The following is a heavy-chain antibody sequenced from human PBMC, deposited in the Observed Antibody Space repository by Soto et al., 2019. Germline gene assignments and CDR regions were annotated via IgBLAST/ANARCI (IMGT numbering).Heavy chain of an antibody. CDR3: AKALGYCSGGSCYPPGYYYGMDV. V-gene: IGHV3-30*18. CDR1: GFTFSSFG. CDR2: ISYDGSNK. Sequence: QVQLVESGGGVVQPGRSLRLSCAASGFTFSSFGIHWVRQAPGEGLEWVAVISYDGSNKYYADSVKGRFTISRDNSKNALYLQVNSLGAEDTAVYYCAKALGYCSGGSCYPPGYYYGMDVWGQGTTVTVSS. J-gene: IGHJ6*02. D-gene: IGHD2-15*01.